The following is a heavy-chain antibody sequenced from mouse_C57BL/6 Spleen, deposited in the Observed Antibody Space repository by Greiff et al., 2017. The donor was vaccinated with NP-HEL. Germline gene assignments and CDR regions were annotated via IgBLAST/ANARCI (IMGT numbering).Heavy chain of an antibody. CDR1: GYTFTSYW. J-gene: IGHJ3*01. CDR3: AILLPFAY. V-gene: IGHV1-69*01. D-gene: IGHD1-1*01. Sequence: VQLQQPGAELVMPGASVKLSCKASGYTFTSYWMHWVKQRPGQGLEWIGEIDPSDSYTNYNQKFKGKSTLTVDKSSSTAYMQLSSLTSEDSAVYYCAILLPFAYWGQGTLVTVSA. CDR2: IDPSDSYT.